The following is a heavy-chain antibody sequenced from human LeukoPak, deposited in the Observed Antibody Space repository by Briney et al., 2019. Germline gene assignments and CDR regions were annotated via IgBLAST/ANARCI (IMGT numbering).Heavy chain of an antibody. J-gene: IGHJ4*02. CDR1: GFTFSSSW. CDR2: IKEDGSVK. CDR3: AKNFGHQQFDS. D-gene: IGHD3/OR15-3a*01. V-gene: IGHV3-7*01. Sequence: GGSLRLSCAVSGFTFSSSWMDWLRQAPGKGLEWVANIKEDGSVKNYVDSVKGRFTISRDNTKNSLYLQMNSLRAEDTAVYYCAKNFGHQQFDSWGQGTLVIVSS.